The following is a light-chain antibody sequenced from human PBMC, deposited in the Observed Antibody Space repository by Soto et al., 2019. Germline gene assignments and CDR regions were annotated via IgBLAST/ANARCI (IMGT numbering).Light chain of an antibody. Sequence: EIVMTQSPATLSVSPGERATLSCRASQSISSTLAWYQQKPGQAPRLLIYGASTRATGIPARFSGSGSGTEFTLTISSLQSEDFAVYYFQHYNNWPRTFGQGTKVEIK. CDR3: QHYNNWPRT. CDR2: GAS. CDR1: QSISST. J-gene: IGKJ1*01. V-gene: IGKV3-15*01.